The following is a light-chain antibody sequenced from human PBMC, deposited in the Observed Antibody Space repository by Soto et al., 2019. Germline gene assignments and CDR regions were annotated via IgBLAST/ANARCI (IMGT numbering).Light chain of an antibody. CDR1: SSDVGGYNY. J-gene: IGLJ1*01. CDR2: DVS. CDR3: SSYTSSSLHV. V-gene: IGLV2-14*03. Sequence: QSALNQPASVSGSPGQSITISCTGTSSDVGGYNYVSWYQQHPGKAPKLMIYDVSNRPSGVSNRFSGSKSGNTASLTISGLQAEDEADYYCSSYTSSSLHVFGTGTKLTVL.